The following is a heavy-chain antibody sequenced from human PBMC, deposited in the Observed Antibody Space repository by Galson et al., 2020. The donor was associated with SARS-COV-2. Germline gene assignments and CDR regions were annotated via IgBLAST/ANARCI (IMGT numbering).Heavy chain of an antibody. J-gene: IGHJ5*02. CDR3: VRTLHLYYDFWSGSNWFDP. Sequence: SGPTLVKPTETLTLTCTVSGFSLSNARMGVSWIRQPPGKALEWLAHIFSNDEKSYSTSLKSRLTISKDTSKSQVVLTMTNMDPVDTATYYCVRTLHLYYDFWSGSNWFDPWGQGTLVTVSS. CDR1: GFSLSNARMG. CDR2: IFSNDEK. V-gene: IGHV2-26*01. D-gene: IGHD3-3*01.